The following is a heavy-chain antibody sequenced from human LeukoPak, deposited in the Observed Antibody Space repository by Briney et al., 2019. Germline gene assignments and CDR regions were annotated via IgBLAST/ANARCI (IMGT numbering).Heavy chain of an antibody. CDR1: GYTFTSYD. CDR2: MNPNSGNT. J-gene: IGHJ6*03. Sequence: ASVKVSCKASGYTFTSYDINWVRQATGQGLEWMGWMNPNSGNTGYAQKFRGRVTMTRNTSISTAYMELSSLRSEDTAVYYCARRAGGQTYYYYYYMDVWGKGTTVTVSS. V-gene: IGHV1-8*01. CDR3: ARRAGGQTYYYYYYMDV.